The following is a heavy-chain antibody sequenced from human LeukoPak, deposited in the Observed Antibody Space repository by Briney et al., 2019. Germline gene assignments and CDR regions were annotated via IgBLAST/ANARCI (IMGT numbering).Heavy chain of an antibody. CDR2: ISAYNGNT. V-gene: IGHV1-18*01. D-gene: IGHD5-18*01. CDR1: GYTFTSYG. J-gene: IGHJ6*02. CDR3: ASDSYGFWGDYYYYYGMDV. Sequence: ASVKVSCKASGYTFTSYGISWVRQAPGQGLERMGWISAYNGNTNYAQKLQGRVTMTTDTSTSTAYMELRSLRSDDTAVYYCASDSYGFWGDYYYYYGMDVWGQGTTVTVSS.